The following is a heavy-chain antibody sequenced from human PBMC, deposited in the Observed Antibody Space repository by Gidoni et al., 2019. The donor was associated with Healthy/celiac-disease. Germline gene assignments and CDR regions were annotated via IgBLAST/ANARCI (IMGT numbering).Heavy chain of an antibody. CDR1: GFTFDDYA. Sequence: EVQLVESGGGLVQPGRSLSLSCAASGFTFDDYAMHWVRQAPGKGLEWVSGISWNSGSIGYADSVKGRFTISRDNAKNSLYLQMNSLRAEDTALYYCAKDLCSGGSCYSFDPWGQGTLVTVSS. CDR3: AKDLCSGGSCYSFDP. D-gene: IGHD2-15*01. J-gene: IGHJ5*02. CDR2: ISWNSGSI. V-gene: IGHV3-9*01.